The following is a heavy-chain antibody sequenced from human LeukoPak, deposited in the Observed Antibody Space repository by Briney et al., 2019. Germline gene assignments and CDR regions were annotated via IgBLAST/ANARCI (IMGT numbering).Heavy chain of an antibody. Sequence: GGSLRLSCAASGFTFSSYSMNWVRQAPGKGLEWVSSISSSSSYIYYADPVKGRFTISRDNAKNSLYLQMNSLRAEDTAVYYCARGHIVVVVAAPDYWGQGTLVTVSS. CDR2: ISSSSSYI. CDR1: GFTFSSYS. CDR3: ARGHIVVVVAAPDY. D-gene: IGHD2-15*01. V-gene: IGHV3-21*01. J-gene: IGHJ4*02.